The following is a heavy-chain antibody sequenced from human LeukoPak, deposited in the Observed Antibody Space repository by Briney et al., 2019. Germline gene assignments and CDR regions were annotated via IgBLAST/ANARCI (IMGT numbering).Heavy chain of an antibody. Sequence: SETLSLTCSVSGGSISSYYWSWIRQPPGKGLEWIGYIYYSGSTNYNPSLKSRVTISVDTSKNQFSLKLSSVTAADTAVYYCATGLRIAVAVHWFDPWGQGTLVTVSS. D-gene: IGHD6-19*01. J-gene: IGHJ5*02. CDR3: ATGLRIAVAVHWFDP. CDR1: GGSISSYY. V-gene: IGHV4-59*08. CDR2: IYYSGST.